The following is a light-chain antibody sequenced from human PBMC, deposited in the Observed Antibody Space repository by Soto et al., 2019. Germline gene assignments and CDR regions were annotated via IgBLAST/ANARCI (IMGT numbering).Light chain of an antibody. CDR3: AAWDDSLTAWV. V-gene: IGLV1-44*01. J-gene: IGLJ3*02. CDR1: SSNIGRNT. CDR2: SAY. Sequence: QSVLTQPPSASGTPGQRVTISCSGSSSNIGRNTVDWFQYLPGTAPKRLIYSAYRRPSGVPDRFSGSKSGTSASLVISGLQSEDEADYYCAAWDDSLTAWVFGGGTKLTVL.